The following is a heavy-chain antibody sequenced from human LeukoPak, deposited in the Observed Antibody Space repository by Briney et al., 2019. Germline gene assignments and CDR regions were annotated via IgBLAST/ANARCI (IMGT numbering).Heavy chain of an antibody. Sequence: PGGSLRLSCAASGFTFTGYWMTWVRQAPGRGLEWVANIKQDGSEKYYVDSVEGRFTISRDNAKNSLFLQMNSLRAEDTAVYYCARPLTPAGGGSCMDVWGKGTAVTVSS. CDR1: GFTFTGYW. CDR3: ARPLTPAGGGSCMDV. V-gene: IGHV3-7*01. D-gene: IGHD2-15*01. CDR2: IKQDGSEK. J-gene: IGHJ6*03.